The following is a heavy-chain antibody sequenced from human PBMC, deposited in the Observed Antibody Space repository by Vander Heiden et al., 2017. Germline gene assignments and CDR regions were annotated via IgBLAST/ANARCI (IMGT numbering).Heavy chain of an antibody. D-gene: IGHD5-12*01. J-gene: IGHJ4*02. CDR3: TRGWIYMDY. CDR2: IRSKSNSYAT. V-gene: IGHV3-73*02. Sequence: EVQPVESGGGLVQPGGSLKLPSEASGLTSGVSAVRGGRQGTGRGWEWVGRIRSKSNSYATAYDESVKGRFTISRDDSTNTAYLQMNSLKTEDTAVYYCTRGWIYMDYWGQGSLVTVAS. CDR1: GLTSGVSA.